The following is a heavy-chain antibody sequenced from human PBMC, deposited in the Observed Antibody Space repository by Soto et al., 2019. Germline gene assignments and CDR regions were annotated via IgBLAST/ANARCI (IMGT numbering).Heavy chain of an antibody. CDR3: ARYGSHYYHYNMDV. V-gene: IGHV4-59*01. Sequence: SETLSLSCTVSGGSISSYYWTWIRQPPGKGLEWIGYIYSSGSTNYNPSLKSRVTISVDTSKNQFSLKLSSVTAADTAVYYCARYGSHYYHYNMDVWGQGTTVTVSS. D-gene: IGHD3-10*01. CDR2: IYSSGST. J-gene: IGHJ6*02. CDR1: GGSISSYY.